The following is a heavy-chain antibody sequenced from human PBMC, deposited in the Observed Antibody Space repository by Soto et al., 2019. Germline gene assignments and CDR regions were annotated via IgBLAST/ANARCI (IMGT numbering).Heavy chain of an antibody. J-gene: IGHJ6*02. V-gene: IGHV1-2*02. CDR1: GYTFTDYY. D-gene: IGHD4-17*01. Sequence: QVHLVQSGAEVKKPGASVRVSCKASGYTFTDYYIHWVRQAPRQGLEWMGWINPNSGGTNYAQKFQGRVTMTRYTSISTAYRDLSRLTSADTAVYYCARDATVTDSGYYAGLDVWGQGTTVTLSS. CDR3: ARDATVTDSGYYAGLDV. CDR2: INPNSGGT.